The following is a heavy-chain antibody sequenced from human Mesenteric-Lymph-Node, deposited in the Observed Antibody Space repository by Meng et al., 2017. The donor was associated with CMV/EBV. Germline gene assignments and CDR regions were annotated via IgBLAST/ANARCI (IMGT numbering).Heavy chain of an antibody. CDR2: ISWNSGSV. V-gene: IGHV3-9*01. Sequence: LKISCAASGFTFDDYAMHWVRQAPGKGLEWVSGISWNSGSVAYADSVKGRFTISRDNAKTSLYLEMNSLRPEDTALYYCAKDWTTVGLNAFDIWGQGTMVTVSS. J-gene: IGHJ3*02. CDR1: GFTFDDYA. D-gene: IGHD4-23*01. CDR3: AKDWTTVGLNAFDI.